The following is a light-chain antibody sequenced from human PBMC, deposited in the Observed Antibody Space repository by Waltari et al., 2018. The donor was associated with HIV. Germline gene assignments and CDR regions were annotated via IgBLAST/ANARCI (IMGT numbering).Light chain of an antibody. CDR1: SGDVGGYTF. CDR2: NVN. CDR3: CSYTSSGPRYVL. J-gene: IGLJ2*01. Sequence: QSALTPPASVSGSLGQSITISCTGTSGDVGGYTFVSWYQQHPGKAPKLIIYNVNSRPSGVSIRFSGSRSANTASLTISGLQAEDEADYFCCSYTSSGPRYVLFGGGTRLTVL. V-gene: IGLV2-14*03.